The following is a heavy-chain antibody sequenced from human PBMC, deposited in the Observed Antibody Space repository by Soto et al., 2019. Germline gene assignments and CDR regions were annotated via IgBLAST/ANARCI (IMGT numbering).Heavy chain of an antibody. J-gene: IGHJ4*02. Sequence: GGSLRLSCAASGFTFSSSAMTWVRQAPGKELEWVSAISGSGGSTFYADSVKGRFTISRDNSKNTLYLQMNSLRAEDTAVYHYAIVQKWDPPHYLDHWGKGTLVTVSS. CDR3: AIVQKWDPPHYLDH. V-gene: IGHV3-23*01. CDR1: GFTFSSSA. CDR2: ISGSGGST. D-gene: IGHD1-26*01.